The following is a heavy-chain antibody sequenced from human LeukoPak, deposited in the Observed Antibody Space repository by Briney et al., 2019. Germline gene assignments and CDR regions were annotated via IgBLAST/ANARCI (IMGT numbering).Heavy chain of an antibody. D-gene: IGHD6-19*01. CDR2: ISGSGVST. CDR1: GFTFDDYG. J-gene: IGHJ3*02. CDR3: AKDLSSGWPDAFDI. V-gene: IGHV3-23*01. Sequence: GGSLRLSCAASGFTFDDYGMSWVRQAPGKGLEWVSAISGSGVSTYYADSVKGRFTISRDNSKNTLYLQMNSLRAEDTAVYYCAKDLSSGWPDAFDIWGQGTMVTVSS.